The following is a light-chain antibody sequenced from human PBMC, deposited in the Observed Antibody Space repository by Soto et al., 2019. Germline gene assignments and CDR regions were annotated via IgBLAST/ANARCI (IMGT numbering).Light chain of an antibody. J-gene: IGKJ2*01. CDR2: GAS. Sequence: DIQMTQSPSTLSASVGDRVTITCRTSQSISNWLAWYQQKPGKAPKLLISGASSLESGVPSRFSGSGSGTEFTLTISSLQPDDFATYYCQQSSTFGQGTKLEIK. V-gene: IGKV1-5*01. CDR1: QSISNW. CDR3: QQSST.